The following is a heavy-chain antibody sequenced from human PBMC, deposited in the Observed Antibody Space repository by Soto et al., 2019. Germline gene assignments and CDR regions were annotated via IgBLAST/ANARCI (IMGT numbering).Heavy chain of an antibody. D-gene: IGHD5-12*01. CDR1: GGSISSGDYY. Sequence: PSETLSLTCTVSGGSISSGDYYWSWIRQPPGKGLEWIGYIYYSGSTYYNPSLKSRVTISVDTSKNQFSLKLSSVTAADTAVYYCATELHSYSGYRGYLDYWGQGTLVTVS. V-gene: IGHV4-30-4*01. J-gene: IGHJ4*02. CDR3: ATELHSYSGYRGYLDY. CDR2: IYYSGST.